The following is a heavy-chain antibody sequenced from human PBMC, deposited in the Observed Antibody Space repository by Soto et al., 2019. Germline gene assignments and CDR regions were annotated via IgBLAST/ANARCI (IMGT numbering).Heavy chain of an antibody. D-gene: IGHD1-1*01. J-gene: IGHJ3*02. CDR2: ISASGGIA. CDR3: AASRTATTIRYEFDI. V-gene: IGHV3-23*01. Sequence: GGSLRLSCAASGFTFSSYAMSWVRQAPGKGLEWVSVISASGGIARYADSVKGRFTISRDNSKNTLYVQMDSLRAEDTALYYCAASRTATTIRYEFDIWGQGTMVTVSS. CDR1: GFTFSSYA.